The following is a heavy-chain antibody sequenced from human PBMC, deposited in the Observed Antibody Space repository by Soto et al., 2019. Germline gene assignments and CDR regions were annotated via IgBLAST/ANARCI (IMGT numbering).Heavy chain of an antibody. D-gene: IGHD1-7*01. CDR3: AGLNYDS. CDR2: ISQSAGGNT. V-gene: IGHV3-23*01. Sequence: PGGSRSLSGAASGFTFRSYGMMWVRQAPGKGLEWVAAISQSAGGNTYYADSVKGRFTISRDDSKNTLYLQMDSLRPEDTAQYYCAGLNYDSWGQGTQVTVSS. J-gene: IGHJ5*01. CDR1: GFTFRSYG.